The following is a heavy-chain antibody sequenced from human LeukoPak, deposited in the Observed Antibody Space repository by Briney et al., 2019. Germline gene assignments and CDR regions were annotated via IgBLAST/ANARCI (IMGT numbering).Heavy chain of an antibody. D-gene: IGHD3-22*01. J-gene: IGHJ5*02. Sequence: GASVKVSCKASGGTFSSYAISWVRQAPGQGLEWMGGIIPIFGTANYAQRFQGRVTITADESTSTAYMELSSLRSEDTAVYYCARVLTLNHYYDSSGSNWFDPWGQGTLVTVSS. CDR1: GGTFSSYA. V-gene: IGHV1-69*13. CDR2: IIPIFGTA. CDR3: ARVLTLNHYYDSSGSNWFDP.